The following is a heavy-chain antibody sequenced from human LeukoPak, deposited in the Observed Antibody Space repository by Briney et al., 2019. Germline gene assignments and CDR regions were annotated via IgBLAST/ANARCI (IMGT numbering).Heavy chain of an antibody. Sequence: PGGSLRLSCAASGLTVSSNYMSWVRQAPGKGLEWVSVIYSGGSTYYTDSVKGRFTISRDNSQNTLYLQMNSLRAEDTAVYYCASSLYGDYYYYMDVWGKGTTVTVSS. D-gene: IGHD4-17*01. CDR1: GLTVSSNY. CDR2: IYSGGST. V-gene: IGHV3-66*02. J-gene: IGHJ6*03. CDR3: ASSLYGDYYYYMDV.